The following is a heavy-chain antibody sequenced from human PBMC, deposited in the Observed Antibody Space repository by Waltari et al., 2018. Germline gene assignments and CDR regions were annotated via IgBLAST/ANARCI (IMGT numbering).Heavy chain of an antibody. J-gene: IGHJ4*02. CDR1: GFTFINNA. CDR3: ARGFGELLPLDY. V-gene: IGHV3-23*04. D-gene: IGHD3-10*01. Sequence: EVQLVESGGGLVQPGGSLRLSCAVSGFTFINNAISWVRQAPGKGLEGVSATGDGGSVTYYADSAKGRFSISRDNSKNTVYLQMNSLRAEDSALYYCARGFGELLPLDYWGQGTLVTVST. CDR2: TGDGGSVT.